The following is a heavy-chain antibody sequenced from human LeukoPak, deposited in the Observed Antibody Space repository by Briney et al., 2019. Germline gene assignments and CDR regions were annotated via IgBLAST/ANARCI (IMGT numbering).Heavy chain of an antibody. CDR2: IIPIFGTA. CDR3: ARGRYYYDSSGYLNDY. CDR1: GYTFTSYA. Sequence: VKVSCKASGYTFTSYAISWVRQAPGQGLEWMGGIIPIFGTANYAQKFQGRVTITADESTSTAYMELSSLRSEDTAVYYCARGRYYYDSSGYLNDYWGQGTLVTVSS. D-gene: IGHD3-22*01. V-gene: IGHV1-69*13. J-gene: IGHJ4*02.